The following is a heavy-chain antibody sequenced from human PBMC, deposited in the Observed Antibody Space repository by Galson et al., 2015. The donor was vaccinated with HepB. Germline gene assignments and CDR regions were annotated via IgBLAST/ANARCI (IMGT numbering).Heavy chain of an antibody. CDR3: ARDTYCTNGVCYDEDY. CDR2: INHSGST. V-gene: IGHV4-34*01. J-gene: IGHJ4*02. CDR1: GGSFSGYY. Sequence: ETLSLTCAVYGGSFSGYYWSWIRQPPGKGLEWIGEINHSGSTNYNPSLKSRVTISVDTSKNQFSLKLSSVTAADTAVYYCARDTYCTNGVCYDEDYWGQGTLVTVSS. D-gene: IGHD2-8*01.